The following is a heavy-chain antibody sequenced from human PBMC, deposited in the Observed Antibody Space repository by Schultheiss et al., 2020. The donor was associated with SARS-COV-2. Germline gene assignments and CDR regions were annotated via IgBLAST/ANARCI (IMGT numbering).Heavy chain of an antibody. CDR1: GGSFSGYY. CDR2: IYTSGST. J-gene: IGHJ6*02. V-gene: IGHV4-59*10. Sequence: SETLSLTCAVYGGSFSGYYWSWIRQPAGKGLEWIGRIYTSGSTNYNPSLKSRVTISVDTSKNQFSLKLSSVTAADTAVYYCARAKWGYCSSTSCDDYYYYGMDVWGQGTTVTVSS. D-gene: IGHD2-2*01. CDR3: ARAKWGYCSSTSCDDYYYYGMDV.